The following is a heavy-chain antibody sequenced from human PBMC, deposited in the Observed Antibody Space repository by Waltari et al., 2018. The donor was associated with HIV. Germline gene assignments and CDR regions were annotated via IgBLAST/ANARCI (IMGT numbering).Heavy chain of an antibody. Sequence: QVRLHQWGAGLLKPSDTLSLTCAVYGESLSGYYWAWIRQPPGKGLQWIGDIADSGSVHPDPSRKSRVAMSVDTYKNQFSLKLRSVTAADTAVYYCAKKDLFGGTRGWFDPWGQGTSVVVSS. J-gene: IGHJ5*02. D-gene: IGHD3-10*01. CDR1: GESLSGYY. CDR2: IADSGSV. V-gene: IGHV4-34*01. CDR3: AKKDLFGGTRGWFDP.